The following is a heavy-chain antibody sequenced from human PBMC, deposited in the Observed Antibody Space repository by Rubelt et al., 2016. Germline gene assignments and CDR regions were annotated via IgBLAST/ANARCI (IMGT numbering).Heavy chain of an antibody. CDR2: ISSSSSTI. D-gene: IGHD2-15*01. J-gene: IGHJ2*01. Sequence: ISSSSSTIYYADSVKGRFTISRDNAKNSLYLQMNSLRAEDTAVYYCARAVVVVAATSWYFDLWGRGTLVTVSS. V-gene: IGHV3-48*04. CDR3: ARAVVVVAATSWYFDL.